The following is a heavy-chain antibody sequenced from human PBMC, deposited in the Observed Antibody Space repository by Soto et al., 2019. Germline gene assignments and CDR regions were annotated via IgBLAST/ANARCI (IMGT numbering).Heavy chain of an antibody. Sequence: QVQLVQSGAEVKKPGASVKVSCKASGYTFTSYGISWVRQAPGQGLEWMGWISAYNGNTNYAQKIQGRVTMTTGPSTSPTYMELRSLRSDATAVYYGARETVAGTTGFDYWGQGTLVTVSS. D-gene: IGHD6-19*01. CDR1: GYTFTSYG. V-gene: IGHV1-18*01. CDR3: ARETVAGTTGFDY. J-gene: IGHJ4*02. CDR2: ISAYNGNT.